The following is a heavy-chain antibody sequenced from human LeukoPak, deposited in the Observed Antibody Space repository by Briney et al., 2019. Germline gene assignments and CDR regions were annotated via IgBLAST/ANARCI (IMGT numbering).Heavy chain of an antibody. CDR3: ARRKKSDWNTIFDY. CDR1: GYTFTGYY. Sequence: GASVKLSCKASGYTFTGYYMNWVRQAPGQGLEWMGWINPNSGGTNYAQTFQGRVTMTRDTTISTAYMELSRLRSDDTAVYYCARRKKSDWNTIFDYWGQGTLVTVSS. CDR2: INPNSGGT. J-gene: IGHJ4*02. D-gene: IGHD1/OR15-1a*01. V-gene: IGHV1-2*02.